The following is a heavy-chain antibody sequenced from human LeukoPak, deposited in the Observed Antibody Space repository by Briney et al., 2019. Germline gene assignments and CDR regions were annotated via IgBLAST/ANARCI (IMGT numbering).Heavy chain of an antibody. D-gene: IGHD4-17*01. CDR2: ISTSGGST. Sequence: GGSLRLSCAASGFTFSNYAMTWVRQAPGKGLEWVSAISTSGGSTNYADSVKGRFTISRDNSKNTLYLQMNSLRAEDTAVYYCAKTGYGDRYYFGYWGQGTLVTASS. CDR3: AKTGYGDRYYFGY. CDR1: GFTFSNYA. J-gene: IGHJ4*02. V-gene: IGHV3-23*01.